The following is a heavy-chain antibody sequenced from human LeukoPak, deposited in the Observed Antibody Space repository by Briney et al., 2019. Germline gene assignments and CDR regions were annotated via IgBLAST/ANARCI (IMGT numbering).Heavy chain of an antibody. Sequence: PGGSLRLSCAASGFTFSDYGMSWVRQAPGKGLEWISHISTGRSVMNYADSVKGRFTISRDNGKNSVYLQMNSLRDEDTAVYYCAGGVYGYNAFDYWGQGTPVSVSS. CDR2: ISTGRSVM. CDR1: GFTFSDYG. D-gene: IGHD5/OR15-5a*01. V-gene: IGHV3-48*02. J-gene: IGHJ4*02. CDR3: AGGVYGYNAFDY.